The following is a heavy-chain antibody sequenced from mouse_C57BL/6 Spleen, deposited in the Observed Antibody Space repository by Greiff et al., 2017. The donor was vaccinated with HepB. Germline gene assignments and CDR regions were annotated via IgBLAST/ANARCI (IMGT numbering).Heavy chain of an antibody. CDR2: INPSSGYT. CDR1: GYTFTSYT. Sequence: QVQLKQSGAELARPGASVKMSCKASGYTFTSYTMHWVKQRPGQGLEWIGYINPSSGYTKYNQKFKDKATLTADKSSSTAYMQLSSLTSEDSAVYYCARREGLRHAMDYWGQGTSVTVSS. CDR3: ARREGLRHAMDY. V-gene: IGHV1-4*01. J-gene: IGHJ4*01. D-gene: IGHD2-4*01.